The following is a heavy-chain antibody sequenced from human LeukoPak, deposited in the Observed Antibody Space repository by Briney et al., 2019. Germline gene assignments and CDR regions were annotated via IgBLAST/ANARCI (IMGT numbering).Heavy chain of an antibody. CDR3: ARHVPMMATPVYGMDV. CDR1: GGSISSYY. CDR2: IYYSGST. J-gene: IGHJ6*02. D-gene: IGHD5-24*01. V-gene: IGHV4-59*08. Sequence: SETLSLTCTVSGGSISSYYWSWIRQPPGKGLEWIGYIYYSGSTNYNPSLKSRVTISVDTSKNQFSLKLSSVTAADTAVYYCARHVPMMATPVYGMDVWGQGTTVTVSS.